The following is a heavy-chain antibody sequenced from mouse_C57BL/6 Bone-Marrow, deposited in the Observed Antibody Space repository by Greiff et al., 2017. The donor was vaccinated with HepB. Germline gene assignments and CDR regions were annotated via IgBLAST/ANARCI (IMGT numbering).Heavy chain of an antibody. CDR3: VRHLAQAPFDY. CDR2: IRSKSNNYAT. D-gene: IGHD3-2*02. CDR1: GFSFNTYA. J-gene: IGHJ2*01. Sequence: EVKLQESGGGLVQPKGSLKLSCAASGFSFNTYAMNWVRQAPGKGLEWVARIRSKSNNYATYYADSVKDRFTISRDDSESMLYLQMNNLKTEDTAMYYCVRHLAQAPFDYWGQGTTLTVSS. V-gene: IGHV10-1*01.